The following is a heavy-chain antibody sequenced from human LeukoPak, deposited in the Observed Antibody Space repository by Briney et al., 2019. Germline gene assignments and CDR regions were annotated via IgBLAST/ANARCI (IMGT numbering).Heavy chain of an antibody. V-gene: IGHV1-69*10. CDR2: IIPIFGIA. D-gene: IGHD1-26*01. Sequence: ASVKVSCKASGGTFSSYAISWVRQAPGQGLDWMGGIIPIFGIANYAQKFQGRVTITADKSTSTAYMELSSLRSEDTAVYYCARDTYSGSYYRRSKNWFDPWGQGTLVTVSS. CDR3: ARDTYSGSYYRRSKNWFDP. J-gene: IGHJ5*02. CDR1: GGTFSSYA.